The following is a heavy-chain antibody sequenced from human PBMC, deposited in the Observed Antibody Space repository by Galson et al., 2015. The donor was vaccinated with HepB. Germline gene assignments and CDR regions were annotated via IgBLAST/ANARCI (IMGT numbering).Heavy chain of an antibody. CDR3: ARVEVGWELLYY. CDR2: IYSGGST. Sequence: SLRLSCATSGFTVSSNYMSWVRQAPGKGLERVSVIYSGGSTYYADSVKGRFTISRDNSKNTLYLQMNSLRAEDTAVYYCARVEVGWELLYYWGQGTLVTVSS. J-gene: IGHJ4*02. CDR1: GFTVSSNY. V-gene: IGHV3-66*01. D-gene: IGHD1-26*01.